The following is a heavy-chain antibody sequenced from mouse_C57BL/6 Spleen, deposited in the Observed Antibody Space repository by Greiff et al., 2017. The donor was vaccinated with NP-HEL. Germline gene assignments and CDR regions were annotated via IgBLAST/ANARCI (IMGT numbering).Heavy chain of an antibody. V-gene: IGHV1-50*01. D-gene: IGHD2-2*01. CDR2: IDPSDSYT. CDR3: ARGDGYGYAMDY. Sequence: QVQLQQPGAELVKPGASVKLSCKASGYTFTSYWMQWVKQRPGQGLEWTGEIDPSDSYTHCNQKFKGKATLTVYTSSSTAYMQLSSLTSEDSAVDYCARGDGYGYAMDYWGQGTSVTVSS. CDR1: GYTFTSYW. J-gene: IGHJ4*01.